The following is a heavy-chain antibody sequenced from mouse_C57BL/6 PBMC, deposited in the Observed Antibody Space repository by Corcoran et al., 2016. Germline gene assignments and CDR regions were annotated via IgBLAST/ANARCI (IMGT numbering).Heavy chain of an antibody. D-gene: IGHD1-1*01. CDR1: GYTFTDYY. CDR2: INPNNGGT. J-gene: IGHJ4*01. Sequence: EVQLQQSGPELVKPGASVKISCKASGYTFTDYYMNWVKQSHGKSLEWIGDINPNNGGTSYNQKFKGKATLTVDKSSSTAYMELRSLTSEDSAVYYCARSPLLLPYAMDYWGQGTSVTVSS. CDR3: ARSPLLLPYAMDY. V-gene: IGHV1-26*01.